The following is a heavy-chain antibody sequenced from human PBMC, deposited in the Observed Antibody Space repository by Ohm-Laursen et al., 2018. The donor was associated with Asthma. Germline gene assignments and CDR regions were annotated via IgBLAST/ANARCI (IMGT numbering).Heavy chain of an antibody. CDR2: IWHDGSNI. J-gene: IGHJ2*01. V-gene: IGHV3-33*01. CDR3: ARVCSGGCGWHLDL. CDR1: GFTFSSYG. D-gene: IGHD1-26*01. Sequence: SLRLSCAASGFTFSSYGMHWVRQAPGKGLEWVAAIWHDGSNIYYADSVKGRFTISRDNSKKTLYLQMNSLRAEDTAVYYCARVCSGGCGWHLDLWGRGTLVTVSS.